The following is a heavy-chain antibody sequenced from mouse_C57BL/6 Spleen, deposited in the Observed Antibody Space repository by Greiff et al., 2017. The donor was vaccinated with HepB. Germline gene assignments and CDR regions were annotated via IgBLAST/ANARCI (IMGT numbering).Heavy chain of an antibody. CDR1: GYTFTSYT. J-gene: IGHJ3*01. CDR2: INPSSGYT. Sequence: QVHVKQSGAELARPGASVKMSCKASGYTFTSYTMHWVKQRPGQGLEWIGYINPSSGYTKYNQKFKDKATLTADKSSSTAYMQLSSLTSEDSAVYYCARQSNLFAYWGQGTLVTVSA. V-gene: IGHV1-4*01. D-gene: IGHD2-5*01. CDR3: ARQSNLFAY.